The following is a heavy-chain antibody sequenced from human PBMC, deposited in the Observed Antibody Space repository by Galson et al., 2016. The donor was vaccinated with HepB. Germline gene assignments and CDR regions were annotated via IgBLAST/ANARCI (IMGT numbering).Heavy chain of an antibody. Sequence: SLRLSCAASGFTFSNHDMNWVRQAPGKGLEWVSYISSSGRIMYYADSVKGRFTISRDNARNSLFLQMNSLRAEDTAVYYCARDTHLVGGTGYYYYYGMDVWGQGTTVTVSS. V-gene: IGHV3-48*03. CDR3: ARDTHLVGGTGYYYYYGMDV. J-gene: IGHJ6*02. D-gene: IGHD1-26*01. CDR1: GFTFSNHD. CDR2: ISSSGRIM.